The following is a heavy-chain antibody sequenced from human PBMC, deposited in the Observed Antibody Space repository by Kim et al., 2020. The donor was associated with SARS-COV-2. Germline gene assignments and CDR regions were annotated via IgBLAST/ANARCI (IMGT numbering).Heavy chain of an antibody. Sequence: SETLSLTCAVSGGSISSSNWWSWVRQPPGKWLEWIGEIYHSGSTNYNPSLKSRVTISVDKSKNQFSLKLSSVTAADTAVYFCARLVGAPPGLDYWGQGTLVTVSS. V-gene: IGHV4-4*02. CDR3: ARLVGAPPGLDY. CDR1: GGSISSSNW. D-gene: IGHD1-26*01. CDR2: IYHSGST. J-gene: IGHJ4*02.